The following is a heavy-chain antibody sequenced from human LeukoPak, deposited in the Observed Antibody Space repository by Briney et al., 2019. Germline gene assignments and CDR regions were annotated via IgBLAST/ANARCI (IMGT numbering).Heavy chain of an antibody. Sequence: SETLSLTCTVSGGSITSTSHYWGWIRQPPGKGLEWIGSINYSGSTYFSSSLKGRVTISIDTPKSQFSLKLRSVTAADTAVYYCARDYGDIPPDWYYDLWGRGTLVTVSS. J-gene: IGHJ2*01. D-gene: IGHD4-17*01. CDR3: ARDYGDIPPDWYYDL. CDR1: GGSITSTSHY. CDR2: INYSGST. V-gene: IGHV4-39*07.